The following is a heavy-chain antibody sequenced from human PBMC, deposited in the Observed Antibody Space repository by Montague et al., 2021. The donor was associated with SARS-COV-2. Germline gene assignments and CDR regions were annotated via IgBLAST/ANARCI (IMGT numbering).Heavy chain of an antibody. V-gene: IGHV3-53*05. D-gene: IGHD3-16*01. CDR1: GFTVSRNY. J-gene: IGHJ6*02. CDR3: ARDLGLGGGYGMDV. Sequence: SLRLSCPASGFTVSRNYMNWVRQAPGKGLEWVSVIYSGLSTYYADSVKGRFTISRDDSKNTLYLQMNRLRAEDTAVYYCARDLGLGGGYGMDVWGQGTTVTVSS. CDR2: IYSGLST.